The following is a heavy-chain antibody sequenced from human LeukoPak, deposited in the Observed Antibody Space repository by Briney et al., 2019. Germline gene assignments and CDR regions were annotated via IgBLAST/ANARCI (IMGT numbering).Heavy chain of an antibody. Sequence: PGGSLRLSCAASGFTFDDYGMSWVRQAPGKGLEWVSGINWNGGSTVYADSVKGRFTISRDNAKNSLYLQMNSLRAEDTALYYCARALSSPSLNWFDPWGQGTLVTVSS. V-gene: IGHV3-20*04. J-gene: IGHJ5*02. CDR3: ARALSSPSLNWFDP. CDR2: INWNGGST. CDR1: GFTFDDYG. D-gene: IGHD6-6*01.